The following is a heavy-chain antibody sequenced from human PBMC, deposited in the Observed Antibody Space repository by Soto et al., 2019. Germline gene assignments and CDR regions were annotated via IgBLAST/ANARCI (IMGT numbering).Heavy chain of an antibody. V-gene: IGHV1-18*01. J-gene: IGHJ4*02. Sequence: QVQLVQSGAEVKKPGASVKVSCKASGYSFTSYGISWVRQAPGQGLEWMGWISANNGNTNYAQGRVTMTTDTSTSTAYMELRSLRSHDTAVYYCARDRGSYALDYWGQGTLVTVSS. D-gene: IGHD1-26*01. CDR1: GYSFTSYG. CDR2: ISANNGNT. CDR3: ARDRGSYALDY.